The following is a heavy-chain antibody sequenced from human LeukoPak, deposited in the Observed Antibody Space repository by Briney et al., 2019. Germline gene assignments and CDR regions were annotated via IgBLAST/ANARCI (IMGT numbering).Heavy chain of an antibody. CDR3: ASGRKRPYYYYGMDV. V-gene: IGHV4-31*03. Sequence: SQTLSLTCTVSGGSISSGGYYWSWLRQHPGKGLEWIGYIYYSGSTYYNPSPKSRVTISVDTSKHQFSLKLSSVTAADTAVYYCASGRKRPYYYYGMDVWGQGTTVTVSS. J-gene: IGHJ6*02. D-gene: IGHD1-26*01. CDR1: GGSISSGGYY. CDR2: IYYSGST.